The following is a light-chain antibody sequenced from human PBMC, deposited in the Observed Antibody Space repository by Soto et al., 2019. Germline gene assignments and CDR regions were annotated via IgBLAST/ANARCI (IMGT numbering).Light chain of an antibody. Sequence: QSALTQPASVSGSPGQSITISCTGTSSDVGSYNLVAWYQQHPGKAPKLMIYEGSKRPSGVSNRFSGSKSGNTASLTISGLQADEEADYYCCSYAGSSTWVFGGGTKVTVL. CDR3: CSYAGSSTWV. CDR2: EGS. V-gene: IGLV2-23*01. J-gene: IGLJ3*02. CDR1: SSDVGSYNL.